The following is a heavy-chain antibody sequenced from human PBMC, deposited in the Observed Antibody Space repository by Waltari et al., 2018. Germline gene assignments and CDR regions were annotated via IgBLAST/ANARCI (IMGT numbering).Heavy chain of an antibody. V-gene: IGHV1-8*01. CDR2: MNPHSANT. Sequence: QVQLVQSGAEVKKPGASVKVYCKASGYTFTSYDINWVRQATGQGLEWMGWMNPHSANTGDAQKFQGRVTMTRNTSISTAYMELSSLRSEDTAVYYCAKDPGIYYAAVGGFDYWGQGTLVTVSS. D-gene: IGHD3-10*01. CDR1: GYTFTSYD. CDR3: AKDPGIYYAAVGGFDY. J-gene: IGHJ4*02.